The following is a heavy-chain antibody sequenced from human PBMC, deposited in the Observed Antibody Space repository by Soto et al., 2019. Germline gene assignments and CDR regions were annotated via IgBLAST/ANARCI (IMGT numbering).Heavy chain of an antibody. J-gene: IGHJ3*02. CDR3: AREGYYYDRSGYYQNDAFDI. D-gene: IGHD3-22*01. CDR1: GFTFSSYA. CDR2: ISSNGGST. V-gene: IGHV3-64*01. Sequence: PGGSLRLSCAASGFTFSSYAMHWVRQAPGKGLEYVSAISSNGGSTYYANSVKGRFTISRDNSKNTLYLQMGSLRAEDMAVYYCAREGYYYDRSGYYQNDAFDIWGQGTMVTVSS.